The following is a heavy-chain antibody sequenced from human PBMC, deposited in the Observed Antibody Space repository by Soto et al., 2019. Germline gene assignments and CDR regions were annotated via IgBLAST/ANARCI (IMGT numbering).Heavy chain of an antibody. CDR3: AITGGATVGTFDY. CDR2: MNPNSGNT. CDR1: GYTFTSYD. J-gene: IGHJ4*02. Sequence: QVQLVQSGAEVKKPGASVKVSCKASGYTFTSYDINWVRQATGQGLEWMGWMNPNSGNTGYAQKFQGRVTMTRNTSISTAYMGLSSLRSEGAAVYYCAITGGATVGTFDYWGQGTLVTVSS. V-gene: IGHV1-8*01. D-gene: IGHD1-26*01.